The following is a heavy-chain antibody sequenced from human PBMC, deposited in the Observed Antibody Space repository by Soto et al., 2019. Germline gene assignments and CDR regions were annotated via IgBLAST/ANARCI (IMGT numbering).Heavy chain of an antibody. CDR1: GGSISSSSYY. V-gene: IGHV4-39*01. D-gene: IGHD6-19*01. CDR2: TYYSGST. J-gene: IGHJ3*02. CDR3: ARPYSSGWYGAFEI. Sequence: SETLSLTCTVSGGSISSSSYYWGWIRQPPGRGLEWIGSTYYSGSTYYNPSLKSRVTISIDTSKNQFSLKLSSVTAADTAVYYCARPYSSGWYGAFEIWGQGTMVTVSS.